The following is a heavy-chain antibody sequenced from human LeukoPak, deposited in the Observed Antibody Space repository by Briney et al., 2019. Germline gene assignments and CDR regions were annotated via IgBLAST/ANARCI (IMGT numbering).Heavy chain of an antibody. CDR3: ATARLRLGELSLIDY. D-gene: IGHD3-16*02. V-gene: IGHV1-24*01. CDR1: GGTFSSYA. Sequence: ASVKVSCKASGGTFSSYAISWVRQAPGQGLEWMGGFDPEDGETIYAQKFQGRVTMTEDTSTDTAYMELSSLRSEDTAVYYCATARLRLGELSLIDYWGQGTLVTVSS. J-gene: IGHJ4*02. CDR2: FDPEDGET.